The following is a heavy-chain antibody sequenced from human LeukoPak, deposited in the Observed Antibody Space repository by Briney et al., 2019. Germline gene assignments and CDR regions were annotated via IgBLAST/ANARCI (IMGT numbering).Heavy chain of an antibody. Sequence: SETLSLTCAVYGGSFSGYYWSWIRQPPGKGLEWIGEINHSGSTNYNPSLKSRVTISVDTSKNQFPLKLSSVTAADTAVYYCARGPGSSAIGYWGQGTLVTASS. D-gene: IGHD1-26*01. J-gene: IGHJ4*02. CDR1: GGSFSGYY. CDR3: ARGPGSSAIGY. V-gene: IGHV4-34*01. CDR2: INHSGST.